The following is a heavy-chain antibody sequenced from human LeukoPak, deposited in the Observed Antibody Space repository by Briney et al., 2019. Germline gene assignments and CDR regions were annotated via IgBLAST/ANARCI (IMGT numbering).Heavy chain of an antibody. CDR2: IIPIFGTA. Sequence: GASVKVSCKASGGTFSSYAISWVRQAPGQGLEWMGGIIPIFGTANYAQKFQGRVTITTDESTSTAYMELSSLGSEDTAVYYCVSSYSSSWYYFDYWGQGTLVTVSS. J-gene: IGHJ4*02. D-gene: IGHD6-13*01. V-gene: IGHV1-69*05. CDR1: GGTFSSYA. CDR3: VSSYSSSWYYFDY.